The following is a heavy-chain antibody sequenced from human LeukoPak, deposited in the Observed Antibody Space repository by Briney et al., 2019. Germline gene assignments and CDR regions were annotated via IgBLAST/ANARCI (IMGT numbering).Heavy chain of an antibody. V-gene: IGHV3-21*01. CDR3: ARTDLVRSFDY. J-gene: IGHJ4*02. Sequence: GGSLRLSCEASGFIFSPYGMTWVRQAPGKGLEWVSTISSSDYASYTDSVKGRFTASRDNAKNSVYLQMNSLRAEDTAVYYCARTDLVRSFDYWGQGTLVIVSS. D-gene: IGHD3-16*01. CDR1: GFIFSPYG. CDR2: ISSSDYA.